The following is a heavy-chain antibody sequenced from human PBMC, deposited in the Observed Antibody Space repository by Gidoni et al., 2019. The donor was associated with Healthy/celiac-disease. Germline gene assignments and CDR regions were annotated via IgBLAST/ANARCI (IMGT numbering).Heavy chain of an antibody. Sequence: QVQLVESGGGVVQPVRSLRLSCAASGCTFSSYGMHWVRQAPGKGLEWVAVIWYDGSNKYYADSVKGRFTISRDNSKNTLYLQMNSLRAEDTAVYYCARELYNWNEVWFDPWGQGTLVTVSS. CDR2: IWYDGSNK. D-gene: IGHD1-20*01. V-gene: IGHV3-33*01. J-gene: IGHJ5*02. CDR3: ARELYNWNEVWFDP. CDR1: GCTFSSYG.